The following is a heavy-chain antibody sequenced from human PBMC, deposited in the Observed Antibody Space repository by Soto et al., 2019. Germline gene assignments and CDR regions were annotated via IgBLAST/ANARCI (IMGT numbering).Heavy chain of an antibody. CDR2: IYPTENT. CDR1: GGSVSSNSYS. D-gene: IGHD3-22*01. V-gene: IGHV4-39*01. J-gene: IGHJ4*02. CDR3: ARGPYSDSGGYYFF. Sequence: SETLSLTCAVSGGSVSSNSYSWGWIRQSPGKGLEWIAKIYPTENTYYNPSLMSRVSISVDTPMNEFSLNLRSVTAADTAIYYCARGPYSDSGGYYFFWGQGTLVTVSS.